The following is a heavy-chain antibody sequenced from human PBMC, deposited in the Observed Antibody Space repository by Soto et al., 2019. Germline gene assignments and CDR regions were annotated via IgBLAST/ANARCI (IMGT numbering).Heavy chain of an antibody. CDR2: IYNSKTT. CDR1: GGSVNGGVYY. V-gene: IGHV4-61*08. J-gene: IGHJ4*02. D-gene: IGHD4-17*01. CDR3: VRYHDFGDFGYFDY. Sequence: QVQLQESGPGLVKPSETLSLTCTVSGGSVNGGVYYWTWIRQSPGKGLEWIGYIYNSKTTNYNASLRRRVTISVDTSKNQFSLRLTAVTAADTAVYYCVRYHDFGDFGYFDYWGQGTLVTVSS.